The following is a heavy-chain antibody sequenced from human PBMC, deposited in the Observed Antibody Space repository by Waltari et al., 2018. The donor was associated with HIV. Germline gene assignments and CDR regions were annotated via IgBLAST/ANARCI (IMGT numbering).Heavy chain of an antibody. V-gene: IGHV4-61*02. CDR2: IYTRGGT. CDR3: AGYCSGGSCFNWFDP. J-gene: IGHJ5*02. Sequence: QVQLQESGPGLVKPSQTLSLTCTVSGGSISSGSYYWSWIRQPAGKGLEWIGRIYTRGGTNDNPSLKSRVTISVDTSKNQCSLKLSSVTAADTAVYYCAGYCSGGSCFNWFDPWGQGTLVTVSS. D-gene: IGHD2-15*01. CDR1: GGSISSGSYY.